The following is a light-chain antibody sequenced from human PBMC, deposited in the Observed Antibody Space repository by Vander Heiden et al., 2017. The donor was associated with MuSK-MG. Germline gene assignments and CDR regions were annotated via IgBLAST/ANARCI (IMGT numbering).Light chain of an antibody. CDR1: QDISPY. CDR3: QQLKRYPFT. Sequence: DIQLTQSPTFLSASVGDRINITCRASQDISPYLAWYQQNPGKAPKLLIHGASTLRNGVPTRFSGSGSGTEFTLTIGSLQPEDFATYFCQQLKRYPFTFGHGTKVDIK. CDR2: GAS. J-gene: IGKJ3*01. V-gene: IGKV1-9*01.